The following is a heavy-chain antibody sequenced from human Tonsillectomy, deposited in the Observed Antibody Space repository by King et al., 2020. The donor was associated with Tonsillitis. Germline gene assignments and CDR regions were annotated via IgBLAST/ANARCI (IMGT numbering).Heavy chain of an antibody. CDR1: GGSISSGSYY. CDR3: ARETSYDFWSGYPNWFDP. D-gene: IGHD3-3*01. CDR2: IYTSGST. Sequence: QLQESGPGLVKPSQTLSLTCNVSGGSISSGSYYWSWIRQPAGKGLEWIGRIYTSGSTNYNPSLQSRVTMSVATSKNQFSLKLSPVTAADTAVYYCARETSYDFWSGYPNWFDPWGQGTLVTVSS. J-gene: IGHJ5*02. V-gene: IGHV4-61*02.